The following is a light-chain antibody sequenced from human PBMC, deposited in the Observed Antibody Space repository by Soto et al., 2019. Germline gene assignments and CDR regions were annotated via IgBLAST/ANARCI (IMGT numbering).Light chain of an antibody. J-gene: IGLJ1*01. CDR3: ASYAGTKLFV. CDR2: EVT. Sequence: QSALTQPPSASGSPGQSLXXXCTGTXSDVGGYNYVSWYQQRPGKAPKLVIYEVTKRPSGVPDRFSGSKSGSTASLTVSGLQADDEAEYYCASYAGTKLFVFGSGTKVTVL. V-gene: IGLV2-8*01. CDR1: XSDVGGYNY.